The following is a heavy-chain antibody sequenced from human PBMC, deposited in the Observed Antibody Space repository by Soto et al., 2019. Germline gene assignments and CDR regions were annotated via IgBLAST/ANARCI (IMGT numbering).Heavy chain of an antibody. J-gene: IGHJ6*02. CDR1: GYSFTSYW. CDR3: ARTAAAGKYYYGMDV. D-gene: IGHD6-13*01. Sequence: GESLKISCQGSGYSFTSYWIGWVRQMPRKGLECMGIIYPGDSDTRYSPSFQGQVTISADKSISTAYLQWSSLKASDTAMYYCARTAAAGKYYYGMDVWGQGTTVTVS. V-gene: IGHV5-51*01. CDR2: IYPGDSDT.